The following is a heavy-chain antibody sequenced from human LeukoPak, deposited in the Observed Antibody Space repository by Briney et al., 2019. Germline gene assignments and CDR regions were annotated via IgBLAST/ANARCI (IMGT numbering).Heavy chain of an antibody. D-gene: IGHD3-9*01. CDR1: GFTFSNAW. CDR3: TTYDILTGYYIDY. J-gene: IGHJ4*02. Sequence: PGGSLRLSCAASGFTFSNAWMSWVRQAPGKGLEWVGRIKSKTDGGTTDYAAPVKGRFTISRDDSKNTLYLQMNSLKTEDTAVYYCTTYDILTGYYIDYWGQGTLVTVSS. V-gene: IGHV3-15*01. CDR2: IKSKTDGGTT.